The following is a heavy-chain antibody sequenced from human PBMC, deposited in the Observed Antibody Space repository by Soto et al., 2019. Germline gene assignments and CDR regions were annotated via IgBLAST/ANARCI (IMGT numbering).Heavy chain of an antibody. J-gene: IGHJ6*02. CDR2: ISYDGDNK. V-gene: IGHV3-30-3*01. CDR3: ARGTTTSAFSAMDV. D-gene: IGHD1-1*01. CDR1: GFTFSYHA. Sequence: QVQLVESGGGVVQPGRSLRLSCAASGFTFSYHALNWVRQAPGKGLEWVAVISYDGDNKYIAESVKGRFTISRDNSKKAESLQMNSLRAEDTAMYFCARGTTTSAFSAMDVWGQGTTVTVSS.